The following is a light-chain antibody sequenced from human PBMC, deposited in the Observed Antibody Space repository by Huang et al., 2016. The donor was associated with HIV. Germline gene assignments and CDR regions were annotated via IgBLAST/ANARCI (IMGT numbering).Light chain of an antibody. Sequence: AIRITQSPSSLSASTGDRVTITCRASQDSSNYLAWYQQKPGKAPKLLIYATSTLQSGVPSTFSGSGSGTDFTLTISCLQSEDFATYYCQQYYRYPRTFGQGTTVEIK. CDR1: QDSSNY. CDR3: QQYYRYPRT. V-gene: IGKV1-8*01. J-gene: IGKJ1*01. CDR2: ATS.